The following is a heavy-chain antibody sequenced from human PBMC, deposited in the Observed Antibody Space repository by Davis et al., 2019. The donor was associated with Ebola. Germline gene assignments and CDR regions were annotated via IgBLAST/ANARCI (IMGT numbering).Heavy chain of an antibody. J-gene: IGHJ2*01. CDR3: ARHVNGDFWYFDL. CDR1: RVTSTTNW. V-gene: IGHV3-66*04. D-gene: IGHD4-17*01. Sequence: GESLKISCAASRVTSTTNWIHWVRQAPGKGLEWVSVIYRDERTYYADSVKGRFTVSRDNSENMLYLQMSTLRAEDTAVYYCARHVNGDFWYFDLWGRGTRVTVSS. CDR2: IYRDERT.